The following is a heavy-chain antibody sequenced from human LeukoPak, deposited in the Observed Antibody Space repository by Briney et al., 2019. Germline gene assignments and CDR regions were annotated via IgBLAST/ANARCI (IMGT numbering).Heavy chain of an antibody. CDR1: GLTFSSYW. CDR2: IKQDGSEK. V-gene: IGHV3-7*01. D-gene: IGHD3-10*01. CDR3: ARDWSYSQYYYYMDV. J-gene: IGHJ6*03. Sequence: SGGSLRLSCAASGLTFSSYWMSWVRQAPGKGLEWVANIKQDGSEKYYVDSVKGRFTISRDNAKNSLYLQMNSLRAEDTAVYYCARDWSYSQYYYYMDVWGKGTTVTVSS.